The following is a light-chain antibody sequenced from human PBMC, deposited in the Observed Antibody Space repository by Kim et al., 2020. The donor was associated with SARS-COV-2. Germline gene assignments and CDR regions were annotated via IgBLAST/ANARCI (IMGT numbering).Light chain of an antibody. CDR3: AVWDDSLNGNV. CDR2: HNN. Sequence: ELTQPPSASGAPGQTLTISCSGSRSNIGNNFVNWYQQVPGTAPKLLIYHNNLRASGVPDRFSGFKSDTSASLDISGLQSEDEADYYCAVWDDSLNGNVFATGTKVTVL. J-gene: IGLJ1*01. CDR1: RSNIGNNF. V-gene: IGLV1-44*01.